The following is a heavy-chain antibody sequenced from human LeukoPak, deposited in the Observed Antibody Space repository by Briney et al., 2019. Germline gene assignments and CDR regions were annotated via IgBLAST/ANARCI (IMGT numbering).Heavy chain of an antibody. V-gene: IGHV1-69*05. CDR3: ARMIAAAGYDAFDI. CDR2: IIPIFGTA. CDR1: GGTFSSYA. J-gene: IGHJ3*02. Sequence: ASVTVSCKASGGTFSSYAISWVRQAPGQGLEWMGGIIPIFGTANYAQKFQGRVTITTDESASTAYMELSSLRSEDTAVYYCARMIAAAGYDAFDIWGQGTMVTVSS. D-gene: IGHD6-13*01.